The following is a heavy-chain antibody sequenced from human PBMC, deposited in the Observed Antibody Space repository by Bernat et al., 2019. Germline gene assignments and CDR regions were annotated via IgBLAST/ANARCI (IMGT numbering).Heavy chain of an antibody. CDR2: ISWNSGTV. CDR1: GFTFDDYV. Sequence: EVQLVESGGGLVQPGRSLRLSCAASGFTFDDYVMHWVLQAPGKGLEWFSGISWNSGTVGYADSVKGRFTISRDNAKDSLYLQMNSLRAEDTALYYCAKHRSTGDSSVRGYFDDWGQGTLVTVSS. J-gene: IGHJ4*02. V-gene: IGHV3-9*01. D-gene: IGHD3-10*02. CDR3: AKHRSTGDSSVRGYFDD.